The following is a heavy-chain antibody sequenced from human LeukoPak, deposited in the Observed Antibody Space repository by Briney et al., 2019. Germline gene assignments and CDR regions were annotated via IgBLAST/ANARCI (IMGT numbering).Heavy chain of an antibody. D-gene: IGHD3-16*01. CDR3: ARDLEYLYPGGAFDI. Sequence: GESLKISCKASGYTFTGYYMHWVRQAPGQGLEWMGWINPNSGGTNYARKLQGRVTMTRDTSISTAYMELSRLRSDDTAVYYCARDLEYLYPGGAFDIWGQGTMVTVSS. CDR1: GYTFTGYY. J-gene: IGHJ3*02. V-gene: IGHV1-2*02. CDR2: INPNSGGT.